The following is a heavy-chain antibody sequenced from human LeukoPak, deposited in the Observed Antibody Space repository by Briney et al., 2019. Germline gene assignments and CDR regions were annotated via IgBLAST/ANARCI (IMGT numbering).Heavy chain of an antibody. D-gene: IGHD2-15*01. CDR2: ISSSSSYT. J-gene: IGHJ4*02. Sequence: GGSLRLSCAASGFTFSDYYMSWIRQAPGKGLEWVSYISSSSSYTNYADSVKGRFTISRDNAKNSLYPQMNSLRAEDTAVYYCARSHVVVAFSYWGQGTLVTVSS. V-gene: IGHV3-11*06. CDR3: ARSHVVVAFSY. CDR1: GFTFSDYY.